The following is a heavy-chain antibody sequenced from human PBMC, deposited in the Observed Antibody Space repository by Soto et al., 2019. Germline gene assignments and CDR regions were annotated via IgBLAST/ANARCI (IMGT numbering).Heavy chain of an antibody. CDR1: GDSVSSNSAA. J-gene: IGHJ6*02. V-gene: IGHV6-1*01. CDR3: ARDGTTVTTGLYYYYYYGMDV. CDR2: TYYRSKWYN. D-gene: IGHD4-17*01. Sequence: SQTLSLTCAISGDSVSSNSAAWNWIRQSPSRGLEWLGRTYYRSKWYNDYAVSVKSRITINPDTSKNQFSLQLNSVTPEDTAVYYCARDGTTVTTGLYYYYYYGMDVWGQGTTVT.